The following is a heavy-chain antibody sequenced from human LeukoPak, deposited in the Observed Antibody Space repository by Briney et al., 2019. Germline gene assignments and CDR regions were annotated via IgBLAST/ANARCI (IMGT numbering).Heavy chain of an antibody. D-gene: IGHD3-22*01. CDR3: AREPYHYDSSGHDY. CDR1: GFTFSSFW. J-gene: IGHJ4*02. CDR2: IKQDGSDK. V-gene: IGHV3-7*01. Sequence: GGSLRLSCAASGFTFSSFWMSWVRQAPGKGLEWVANIKQDGSDKYYVDSVKGRFTISRDNAKNSLYLQMNSLRAEDTAVYYCAREPYHYDSSGHDYWGQGTLVTVSS.